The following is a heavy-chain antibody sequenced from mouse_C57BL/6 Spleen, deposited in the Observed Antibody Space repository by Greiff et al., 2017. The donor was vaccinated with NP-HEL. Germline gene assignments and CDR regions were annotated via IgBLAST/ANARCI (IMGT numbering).Heavy chain of an antibody. D-gene: IGHD2-12*01. CDR2: IDPSDSYT. J-gene: IGHJ2*01. CDR3: ARSRPTITLFDY. V-gene: IGHV1-59*01. CDR1: GYTFTSYW. Sequence: VQLQQPGAELVRPGTSVKLSCKASGYTFTSYWMHWVKQRPGQGLEWIGVIDPSDSYTNYNQKFKGKATLTVDTSSSTAYMQLSSLTSEDSAVYYCARSRPTITLFDYWGQGTTLTVSS.